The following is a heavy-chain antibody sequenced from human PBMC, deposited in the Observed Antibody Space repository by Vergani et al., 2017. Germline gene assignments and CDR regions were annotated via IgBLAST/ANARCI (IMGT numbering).Heavy chain of an antibody. V-gene: IGHV3-30*18. CDR1: GFTFSRYG. CDR2: ISYDGSNK. D-gene: IGHD1-7*01. Sequence: QVQLVESGGGVVQPGRSLRLSCAASGFTFSRYGMHWVRQAPGKGLEWVAVISYDGSNKYYADSVEGRFTISRDNSKNTLYLQMNRLRAEDTAVYYCAKDQELRWGQGTLVTVSS. J-gene: IGHJ4*02. CDR3: AKDQELR.